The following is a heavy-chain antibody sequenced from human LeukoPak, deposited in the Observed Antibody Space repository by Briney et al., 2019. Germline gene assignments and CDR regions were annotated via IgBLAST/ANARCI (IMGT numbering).Heavy chain of an antibody. CDR3: ARLGRGCWS. V-gene: IGHV4-61*02. CDR2: IYTSGST. Sequence: PSETLSLTCTVSGGSISSGSYYWNWIRQPAGKGLEWIGRIYTSGSTNYNPSLKSRVTISVDTSKNQFSLKLSPVTAADTAVYYCARLGRGCWSWGQGTLVTVSS. J-gene: IGHJ5*02. D-gene: IGHD7-27*01. CDR1: GGSISSGSYY.